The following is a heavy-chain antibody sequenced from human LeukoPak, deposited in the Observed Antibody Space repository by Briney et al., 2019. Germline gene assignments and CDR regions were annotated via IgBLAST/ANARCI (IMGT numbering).Heavy chain of an antibody. CDR2: IIPIFGTA. V-gene: IGHV1-69*13. CDR3: ARDIQTYCSSTSCYAGDY. CDR1: GGTFSSYA. D-gene: IGHD2-2*01. J-gene: IGHJ4*02. Sequence: ASVKVSCKASGGTFSSYAISWVRQAPGPGLEWMGGIIPIFGTANYAQKFQGRVTITADESTSTAYMELSSLRSEDTAVYYCARDIQTYCSSTSCYAGDYWGQGTLVTVSS.